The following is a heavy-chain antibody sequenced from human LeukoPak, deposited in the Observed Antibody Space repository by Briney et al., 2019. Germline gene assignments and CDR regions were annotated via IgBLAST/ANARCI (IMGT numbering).Heavy chain of an antibody. CDR3: ARADCSGGSCYSGYFDL. CDR1: GFTFSSYG. D-gene: IGHD2-15*01. Sequence: PGGSLRLSCAASGFTFSSYGMHWVRQAPGKGLEWVAVISYDGTNKYYADSVKGRFTISRDNSKNTLYLQMNSLRAEDTAVYYCARADCSGGSCYSGYFDLWGRGTLVTVSS. CDR2: ISYDGTNK. J-gene: IGHJ2*01. V-gene: IGHV3-30*03.